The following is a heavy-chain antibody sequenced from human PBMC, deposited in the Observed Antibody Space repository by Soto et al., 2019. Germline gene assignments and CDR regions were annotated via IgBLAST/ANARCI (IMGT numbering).Heavy chain of an antibody. J-gene: IGHJ1*01. CDR1: GGSFSDYY. D-gene: IGHD2-15*01. CDR3: ARGGGCWGLGTCPEYFQY. Sequence: QVQLQQWGAGLLKPSETLSLTCAFYGGSFSDYYWSWIRQPPGKGLEWIGEINHSGSTNYNPSLKSRVTISIDTAKNQFSLTLTSVTAADTALYYCARGGGCWGLGTCPEYFQYWGQGTLVTVSS. CDR2: INHSGST. V-gene: IGHV4-34*01.